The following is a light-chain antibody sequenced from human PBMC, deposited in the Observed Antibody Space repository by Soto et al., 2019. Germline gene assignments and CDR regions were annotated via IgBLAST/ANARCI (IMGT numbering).Light chain of an antibody. J-gene: IGKJ1*01. CDR2: AAS. Sequence: DIQMTQSPSSLSASVGDRVTLTCRASQSISNSLNWYQQKPGKAPKLLIYAASSLHSGVPSRFSGSGSGTDFTLTINSLQPEDFATYYCQQSYNTPWTFGQGTQVEIK. CDR3: QQSYNTPWT. V-gene: IGKV1-39*01. CDR1: QSISNS.